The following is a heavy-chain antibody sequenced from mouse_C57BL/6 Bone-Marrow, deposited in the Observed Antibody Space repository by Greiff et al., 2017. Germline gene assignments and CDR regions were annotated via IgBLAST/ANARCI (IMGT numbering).Heavy chain of an antibody. J-gene: IGHJ2*01. V-gene: IGHV1-69*01. Sequence: QVQLQQSGAELVMPGASVKLSCKASGYTFTSYWMHWVKQRPGQGLEWIGEIDPSDSYTNYNQKFKGKSTLTVDKSSSTAYMQLSSRTSEDSAVYYCARSGAAQATSYFDYWGQGTTLTVSS. CDR3: ARSGAAQATSYFDY. D-gene: IGHD3-2*02. CDR1: GYTFTSYW. CDR2: IDPSDSYT.